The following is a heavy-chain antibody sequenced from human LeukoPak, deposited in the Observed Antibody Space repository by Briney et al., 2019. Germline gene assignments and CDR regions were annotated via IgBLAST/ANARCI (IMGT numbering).Heavy chain of an antibody. CDR2: TYYTSKWNN. Sequence: PSQTLSLTCAISGDSVSSNSVAWNWFRQSPSRGLEWLGRTYYTSKWNNDYAESVQSRIAVNPDTSKNQFSLYLNSVTLEDTAVYYCARQASRRFDPWGQGTLVTVSS. J-gene: IGHJ5*02. V-gene: IGHV6-1*01. CDR3: ARQASRRFDP. CDR1: GDSVSSNSVA.